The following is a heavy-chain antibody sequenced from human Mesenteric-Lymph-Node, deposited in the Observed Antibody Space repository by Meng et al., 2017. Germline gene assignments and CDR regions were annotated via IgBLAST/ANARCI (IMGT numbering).Heavy chain of an antibody. CDR3: ASTENHF. J-gene: IGHJ4*02. CDR1: GDSVSSNSAA. V-gene: IGHV6-1*01. CDR2: TCYRSKWYN. D-gene: IGHD1-26*01. Sequence: QVQLQQSGPGLVEPSQTLSLTCAISGDSVSSNSAAWHWIRQSPSRGLEWLGMTCYRSKWYNDYAVSVKSRISINPDTSKNQFSLRLNSVTPEDTAVYYCASTENHFWGQGTLVTSPQ.